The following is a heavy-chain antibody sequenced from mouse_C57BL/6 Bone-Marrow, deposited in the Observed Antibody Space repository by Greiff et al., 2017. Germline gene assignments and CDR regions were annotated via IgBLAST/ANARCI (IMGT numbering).Heavy chain of an antibody. CDR3: ARSKNWDSWFAY. Sequence: VQLQQSGAELVRPGTSVKVSCKASGYAFPNYLIEWVKQRPGQGLEWIGVINPGSGGTNYNEKFKGKATLTADKSSSTAYMQLSSLTSEDSAVYFCARSKNWDSWFAYWGQGTLVTVSA. D-gene: IGHD4-1*01. J-gene: IGHJ3*01. V-gene: IGHV1-54*01. CDR1: GYAFPNYL. CDR2: INPGSGGT.